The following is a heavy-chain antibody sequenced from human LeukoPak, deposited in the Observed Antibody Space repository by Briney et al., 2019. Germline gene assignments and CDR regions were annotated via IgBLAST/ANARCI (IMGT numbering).Heavy chain of an antibody. D-gene: IGHD3-10*01. J-gene: IGHJ6*02. CDR2: IVNDGSHQ. CDR1: GFTFNRCG. CDR3: VKGSGTNDYGMDT. V-gene: IGHV3-30*18. Sequence: PGRSLRLSCAASGFTFNRCGMHWVRQAPGKGLEWVAVIVNDGSHQYYTDSVKGRFTISRDNSKNTVFLQMDSLRAEDTGVYYCVKGSGTNDYGMDTWGQGTTVTVPS.